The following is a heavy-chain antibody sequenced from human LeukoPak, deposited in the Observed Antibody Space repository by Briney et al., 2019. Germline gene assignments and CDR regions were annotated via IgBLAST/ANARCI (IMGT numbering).Heavy chain of an antibody. Sequence: SVKVSCKASGYTFTSYGISWVRQVPGQGLEWMGRIIPILGIANYAQKFQGRVTITADKSTSTAYMELSSLRSEDTAVYYCARVTSGGPDYWGQGTLVTVSS. J-gene: IGHJ4*02. CDR2: IIPILGIA. D-gene: IGHD2-15*01. V-gene: IGHV1-69*04. CDR1: GYTFTSYG. CDR3: ARVTSGGPDY.